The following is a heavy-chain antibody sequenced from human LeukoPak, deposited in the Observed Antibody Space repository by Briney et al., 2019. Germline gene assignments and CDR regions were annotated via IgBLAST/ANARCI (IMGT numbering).Heavy chain of an antibody. D-gene: IGHD5-24*01. V-gene: IGHV4-61*02. Sequence: SQTLSLTCTVSGGSISSGSYYWSWIRQPAGKGLEWIGRIYTSGSTNYNPSLKGRVTISVDTSKNQFSLKLSSVTAADTAVYYCARGDGYNYYYYYYMDVWGKGTTVTVSS. J-gene: IGHJ6*03. CDR3: ARGDGYNYYYYYYMDV. CDR1: GGSISSGSYY. CDR2: IYTSGST.